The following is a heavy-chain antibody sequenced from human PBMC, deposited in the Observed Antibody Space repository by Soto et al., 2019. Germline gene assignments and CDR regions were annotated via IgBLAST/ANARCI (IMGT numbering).Heavy chain of an antibody. CDR2: IYYSGST. Sequence: PSETLSLTCTVSGGSISSGDYYWSWIRQPPGKGLEWIGYIYYSGSTYYNPSLKSRVTISVDTSKNQFSLKLSSVTAADTAVYYCARVPFYSNYFDYWGQGTLVTVSS. J-gene: IGHJ4*02. CDR3: ARVPFYSNYFDY. V-gene: IGHV4-30-4*01. CDR1: GGSISSGDYY. D-gene: IGHD4-4*01.